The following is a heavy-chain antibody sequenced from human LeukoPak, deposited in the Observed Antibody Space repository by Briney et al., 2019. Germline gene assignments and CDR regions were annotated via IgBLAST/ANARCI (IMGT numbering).Heavy chain of an antibody. CDR3: ARRVQYYDILGWRYYYGMDV. Sequence: SETLSLTCTVSGGSMISADTYWTWIRQSPGKGLEWIGYSYYNGRTYYNPSLKSRVTISVDTSKNQFSLKLSSVTAADTAVYYCARRVQYYDILGWRYYYGMDVWGQGTTVTVSS. V-gene: IGHV4-30-4*01. J-gene: IGHJ6*02. D-gene: IGHD3-9*01. CDR1: GGSMISADTY. CDR2: SYYNGRT.